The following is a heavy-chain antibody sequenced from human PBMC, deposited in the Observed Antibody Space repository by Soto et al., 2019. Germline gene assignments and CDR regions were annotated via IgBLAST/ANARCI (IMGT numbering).Heavy chain of an antibody. Sequence: SVKVSCKASGGTFSSYAIGWVRQAPGQGLEWMGGIIPIFGTANYAQKFQGRVTITADESTSTAYMELSSLRSEDTAVYYCARVIVGATADDAYDIWSQGTMVTVSS. CDR1: GGTFSSYA. V-gene: IGHV1-69*13. J-gene: IGHJ3*02. CDR3: ARVIVGATADDAYDI. CDR2: IIPIFGTA. D-gene: IGHD1-26*01.